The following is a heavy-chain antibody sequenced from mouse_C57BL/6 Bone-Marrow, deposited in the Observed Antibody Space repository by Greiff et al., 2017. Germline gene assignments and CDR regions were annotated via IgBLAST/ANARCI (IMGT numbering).Heavy chain of an antibody. CDR2: IYPGGGNT. J-gene: IGHJ3*01. Sequence: QVQLKESGAELVRPGASVNLSCTASGYTFTDYYINWVKQRPGQGLEWIARIYPGGGNTYYNEKFKGKATLTAEKSSSTAYMQLCSLTSEDSAVYFCARGGNYDWFAYWGQGTLVTVSA. CDR3: ARGGNYDWFAY. D-gene: IGHD2-1*01. CDR1: GYTFTDYY. V-gene: IGHV1-76*01.